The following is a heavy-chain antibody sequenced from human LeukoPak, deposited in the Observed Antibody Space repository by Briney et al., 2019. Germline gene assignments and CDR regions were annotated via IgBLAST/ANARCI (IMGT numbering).Heavy chain of an antibody. V-gene: IGHV3-30*01. Sequence: GGSLRLSCAASGFTFSSYAMHWVRQAPGKGLEWVAFISYDGSNKYYADSVKGRFTISRDNSKNTLYLQMNSLRAEDTAVYYCARPYYYDSSGNDAFDIWGQGTMVTVSS. J-gene: IGHJ3*02. CDR3: ARPYYYDSSGNDAFDI. CDR1: GFTFSSYA. D-gene: IGHD3-22*01. CDR2: ISYDGSNK.